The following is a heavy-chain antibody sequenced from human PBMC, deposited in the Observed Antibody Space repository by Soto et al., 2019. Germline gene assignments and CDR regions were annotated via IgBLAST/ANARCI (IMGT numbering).Heavy chain of an antibody. D-gene: IGHD4-17*01. CDR1: GFTFSSYS. CDR3: ARLGNDYGDSDY. Sequence: GGSLRLSCAASGFTFSSYSMNWVRQAPGKGLEWVSSISSSSSYIYYADSVKGRFTISRDNAKNSLYLQMNSLRAEDTAVYYCARLGNDYGDSDYWGQGTLVTVSS. J-gene: IGHJ4*02. CDR2: ISSSSSYI. V-gene: IGHV3-21*01.